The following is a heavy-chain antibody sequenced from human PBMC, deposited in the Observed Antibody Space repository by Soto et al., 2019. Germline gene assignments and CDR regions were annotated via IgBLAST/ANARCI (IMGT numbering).Heavy chain of an antibody. J-gene: IGHJ3*02. CDR1: GGSISSGDYY. CDR3: ARDRWFGDDAFDI. D-gene: IGHD3-10*01. Sequence: SETLSLTCTVSGGSISSGDYYWSWIRQPPGKGLEWIGYIYYSGSTYYNPSLKSRVTISVDTSKNQFSLKLSSVTAADPAVYYCARDRWFGDDAFDIWGQGTMVTVSS. V-gene: IGHV4-30-4*01. CDR2: IYYSGST.